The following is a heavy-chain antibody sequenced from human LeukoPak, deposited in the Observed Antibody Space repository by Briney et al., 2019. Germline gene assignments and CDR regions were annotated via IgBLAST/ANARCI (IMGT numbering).Heavy chain of an antibody. CDR2: ISFDGSNK. CDR1: GFTFSSYV. D-gene: IGHD3-9*01. CDR3: ARDFGWLSGFDY. J-gene: IGHJ4*02. V-gene: IGHV3-30-3*01. Sequence: GGSLRLSCAASGFTFSSYVMHWVCQAPGEGLEWVAVISFDGSNKYYGDSLKGRFTISRDNSKNTLYLQMNSLRGEDMAIYYCARDFGWLSGFDYWGQGTLVTVPS.